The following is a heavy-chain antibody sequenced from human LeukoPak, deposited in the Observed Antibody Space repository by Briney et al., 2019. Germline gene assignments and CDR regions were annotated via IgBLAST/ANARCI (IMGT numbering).Heavy chain of an antibody. V-gene: IGHV4-4*07. Sequence: SETLSLTCTVSGGSISSYYWSWIRQPAGKGLEWIGRIYTSGSTYYNPSLKSRVTISVDTSKNQFSLKLSSVTAADTAVYYCARGAYYYGSGKIFDYWGQGTLVTVSS. J-gene: IGHJ4*02. CDR2: IYTSGST. D-gene: IGHD3-10*01. CDR3: ARGAYYYGSGKIFDY. CDR1: GGSISSYY.